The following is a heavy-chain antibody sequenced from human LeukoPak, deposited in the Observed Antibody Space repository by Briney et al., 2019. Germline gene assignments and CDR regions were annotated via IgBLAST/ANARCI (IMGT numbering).Heavy chain of an antibody. D-gene: IGHD6-19*01. V-gene: IGHV1-2*02. CDR3: AREGQWLGPDY. Sequence: ASVKVSLTASVYTFTGYYMHWVRQAPRQGLEWMGCINPNSGGTNNAQKVQGRVTMTRDTSISTAYMELSRLRSDDTAVYSCAREGQWLGPDYWGQGTLVTVSS. CDR2: INPNSGGT. J-gene: IGHJ4*02. CDR1: VYTFTGYY.